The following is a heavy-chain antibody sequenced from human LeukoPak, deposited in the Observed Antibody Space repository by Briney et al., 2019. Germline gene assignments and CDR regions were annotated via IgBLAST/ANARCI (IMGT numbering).Heavy chain of an antibody. D-gene: IGHD3-22*01. J-gene: IGHJ4*02. CDR1: GLTFSSYW. V-gene: IGHV3-7*02. CDR2: IKQDGSER. Sequence: GGSLRLSCAASGLTFSSYWMSWVRQAPGKGLEWVANIKQDGSERNYVESVKGRFTISRDNAKNSLYLQVNSLRAEDTAVYYCARAALTYYYGSSAYGWGQGTLVTVSS. CDR3: ARAALTYYYGSSAYG.